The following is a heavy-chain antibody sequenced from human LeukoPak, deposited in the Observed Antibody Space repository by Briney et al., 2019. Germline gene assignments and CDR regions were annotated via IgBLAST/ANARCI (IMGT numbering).Heavy chain of an antibody. CDR3: ARDTLAAADS. J-gene: IGHJ4*02. CDR1: GDIFSRDGAA. Sequence: SQTLSLTCAISGDIFSRDGAAWTWIRQSPSRGLEWLGRTYYRSKWHNEYAVSVRSRMAISPDTFKNQFSLHLSSVTPEDTAVYFCARDTLAAADSWGQGALVTVSS. V-gene: IGHV6-1*01. CDR2: TYYRSKWHN. D-gene: IGHD6-25*01.